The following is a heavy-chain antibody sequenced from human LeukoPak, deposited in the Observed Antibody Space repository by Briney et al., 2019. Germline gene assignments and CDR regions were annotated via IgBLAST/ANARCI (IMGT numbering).Heavy chain of an antibody. D-gene: IGHD6-6*01. CDR1: GYSISSGYY. CDR2: IYHSGST. CDR3: ARDDLRSSTSGDY. Sequence: PPETLSLTCTVSGYSISSGYYWGWIQQPPGKGLEWIGSIYHSGSTYYNPSLKGRVTISVDTSKNQFSLKLSSVTAADTAVYYCARDDLRSSTSGDYWGQGTLVTVSS. J-gene: IGHJ4*02. V-gene: IGHV4-38-2*02.